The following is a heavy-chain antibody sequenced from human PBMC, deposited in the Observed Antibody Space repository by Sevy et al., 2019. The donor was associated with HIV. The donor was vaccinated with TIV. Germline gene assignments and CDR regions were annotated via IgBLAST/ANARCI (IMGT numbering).Heavy chain of an antibody. Sequence: GGSLRLSCAASGFTFSGSAMHWVRQASGKGLEWVGRIRSKANSYATAYAESVKGRFTISRDDLKNTAYLQMNSLKTEDTSGFYCTSSGTNYDYVWGSYRRAYYYYYMDVWGKGTTVTVSS. D-gene: IGHD3-16*02. CDR2: IRSKANSYAT. CDR3: TSSGTNYDYVWGSYRRAYYYYYMDV. J-gene: IGHJ6*03. CDR1: GFTFSGSA. V-gene: IGHV3-73*01.